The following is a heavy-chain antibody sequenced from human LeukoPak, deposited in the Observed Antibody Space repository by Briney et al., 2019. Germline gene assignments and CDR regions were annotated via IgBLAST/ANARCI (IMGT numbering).Heavy chain of an antibody. Sequence: GGSLRLSCAASGFTFSSYAMSWVRQAPGKGLEWVSAISGSGGSTYYADSVKGRFTISRDNSKTTLYLQMNSLRADDTAVYYCARSPITMIVVPLDFWGQGNLVTVSS. CDR2: ISGSGGST. D-gene: IGHD3-22*01. J-gene: IGHJ4*02. CDR3: ARSPITMIVVPLDF. V-gene: IGHV3-23*01. CDR1: GFTFSSYA.